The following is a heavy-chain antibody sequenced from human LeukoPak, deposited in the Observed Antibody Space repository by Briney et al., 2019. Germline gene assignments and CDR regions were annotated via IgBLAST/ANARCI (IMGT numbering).Heavy chain of an antibody. Sequence: PGGSLRLSCVASGFTFNSYAMSWVRQAPGKGLEWVSSISGSGGYTYYADSVKGRFTISRDNSKNTLYLQMNSLRADDTAVYYCAKDQRRGYSYGFDYWGQGTLVTVSS. CDR1: GFTFNSYA. CDR3: AKDQRRGYSYGFDY. J-gene: IGHJ4*02. CDR2: ISGSGGYT. V-gene: IGHV3-23*01. D-gene: IGHD5-18*01.